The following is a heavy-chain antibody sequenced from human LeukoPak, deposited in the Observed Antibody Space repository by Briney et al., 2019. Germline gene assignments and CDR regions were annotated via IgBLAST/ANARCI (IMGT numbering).Heavy chain of an antibody. D-gene: IGHD6-19*01. CDR1: GDSLSSGDYS. V-gene: IGHV4-30-2*01. CDR3: ARAVTGVAYYFDY. CDR2: IYHSGST. Sequence: PSQALSLTCAVSGDSLSSGDYSWSWIRQPPGKGLEWLGYIYHSGSTYYNTSLKSRVTISVDGSTNQFSLRLSSVTAADTAVYYCARAVTGVAYYFDYWGQGTLVTVSS. J-gene: IGHJ4*02.